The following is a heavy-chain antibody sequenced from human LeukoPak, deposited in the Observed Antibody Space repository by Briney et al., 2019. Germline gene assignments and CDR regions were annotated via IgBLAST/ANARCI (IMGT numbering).Heavy chain of an antibody. CDR1: GGSFSGYY. J-gene: IGHJ6*03. Sequence: SETLSLTCAVYGGSFSGYYWTWIRQTPEEGLEWSGEMNPSGSTNYNPSLKSRVTISVDTSKNQFSLELSSVTAADTAVYYCARGRQDVTMIVVVMTAVSYYLDVWGKGTTVTVS. D-gene: IGHD3-22*01. CDR3: ARGRQDVTMIVVVMTAVSYYLDV. CDR2: MNPSGST. V-gene: IGHV4-34*01.